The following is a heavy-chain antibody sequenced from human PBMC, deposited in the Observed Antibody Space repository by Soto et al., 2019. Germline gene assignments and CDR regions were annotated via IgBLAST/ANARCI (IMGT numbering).Heavy chain of an antibody. V-gene: IGHV1-69*06. D-gene: IGHD5-12*01. J-gene: IGHJ4*02. CDR3: AREFPLDGYNSFDY. CDR1: GGTFSSYA. Sequence: GASVKVSCKASGGTFSSYAISWVRQAPGQGLEWMGGIIPIFGTANYAQKFQGRVTITADKSTSTAYMELSSLRSEDTAVYYCAREFPLDGYNSFDYWGQGTLVTVSS. CDR2: IIPIFGTA.